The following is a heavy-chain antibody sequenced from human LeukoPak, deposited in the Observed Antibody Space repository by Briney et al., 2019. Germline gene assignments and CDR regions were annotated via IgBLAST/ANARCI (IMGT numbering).Heavy chain of an antibody. J-gene: IGHJ5*02. CDR1: GASISSSSYF. D-gene: IGHD3-10*01. Sequence: SETLSLTCAVSGASISSSSYFWGWIRQPPGKGLEWIGSIYYSGSTYYNPSLKSRVTISVDTSKNQFSLKLSSVTAAGTAVYYCARPSREWFGEVDPWGQGTLVTVSS. CDR3: ARPSREWFGEVDP. V-gene: IGHV4-39*01. CDR2: IYYSGST.